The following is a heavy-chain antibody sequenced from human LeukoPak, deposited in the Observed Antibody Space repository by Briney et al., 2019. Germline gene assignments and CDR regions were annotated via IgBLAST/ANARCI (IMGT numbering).Heavy chain of an antibody. Sequence: GASVKVSCKASGYTVTSYDINWVRQATGQGLEWMGWMNPNSGNTGYAQKFQGRVTMTRNTSISTAYMELSSLRSGDTAVYYCARGDRQAGGSYGNWGQGTLVTVSS. CDR2: MNPNSGNT. J-gene: IGHJ4*02. CDR3: ARGDRQAGGSYGN. CDR1: GYTVTSYD. D-gene: IGHD1-26*01. V-gene: IGHV1-8*01.